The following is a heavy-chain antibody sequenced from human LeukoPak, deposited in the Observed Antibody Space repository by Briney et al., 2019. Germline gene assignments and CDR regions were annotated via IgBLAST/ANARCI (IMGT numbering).Heavy chain of an antibody. CDR1: GYTFTSYG. CDR2: ISAYNGNA. CDR3: ARGAHGDY. V-gene: IGHV1-18*01. Sequence: ASVKVSCKASGYTFTSYGISWVRQAPGQGLVWMGWISAYNGNANYPQKLQGRATMTTDTSTGTAYMELRSLTSDDTAVYYCARGAHGDYWGQGTLVTVSS. J-gene: IGHJ4*02.